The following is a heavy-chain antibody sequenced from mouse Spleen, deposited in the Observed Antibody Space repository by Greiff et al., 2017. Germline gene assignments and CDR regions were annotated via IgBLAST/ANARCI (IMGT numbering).Heavy chain of an antibody. Sequence: VMLVESGPELVKPGASVKISCKASGYAFSSSWMNWVKQRPGKGLEWIGRIYPGDGDTNYNGKFKGKATLTADKSSSTAYMQLSSLTSEDSAVYFCARLSLYYGNLYYAMDYWGQGTSVTVSS. D-gene: IGHD2-1*01. CDR3: ARLSLYYGNLYYAMDY. CDR2: IYPGDGDT. V-gene: IGHV1-82*01. J-gene: IGHJ4*01. CDR1: GYAFSSSW.